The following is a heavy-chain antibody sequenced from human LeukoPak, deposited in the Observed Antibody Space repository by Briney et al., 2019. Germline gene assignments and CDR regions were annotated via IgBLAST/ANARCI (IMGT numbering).Heavy chain of an antibody. CDR1: GYTLPTYV. J-gene: IGHJ3*02. CDR3: ARGGYSYGQHAFDI. Sequence: GPVKVSCKASGYTLPTYVINWVRQAPGQGLEWMGWISAYNGDTNYAQKLQGRVTMTTDTSTYTAYMELRSLRSDDTAVYYCARGGYSYGQHAFDIWGQGSLSTVSS. V-gene: IGHV1-18*01. D-gene: IGHD5-18*01. CDR2: ISAYNGDT.